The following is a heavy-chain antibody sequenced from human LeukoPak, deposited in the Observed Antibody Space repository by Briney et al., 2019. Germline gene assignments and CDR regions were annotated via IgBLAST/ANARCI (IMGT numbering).Heavy chain of an antibody. CDR2: INGFNGAA. V-gene: IGHV1-18*01. D-gene: IGHD2-15*01. J-gene: IGHJ4*02. Sequence: ASVKVSCKASGYNFAVYGMTWVRQAPGQGLEWMGWINGFNGAANYAQTLQGRVTMTTDKSTATAYLELTSLKSVDTAIYFCARCGGVVATIDYWGQGTLVTVSS. CDR1: GYNFAVYG. CDR3: ARCGGVVATIDY.